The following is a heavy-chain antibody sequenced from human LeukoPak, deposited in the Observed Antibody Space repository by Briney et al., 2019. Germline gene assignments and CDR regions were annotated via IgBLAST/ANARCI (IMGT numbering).Heavy chain of an antibody. CDR2: ISGGGGSP. CDR3: AKAYYDILTGSDY. Sequence: GGSLRLSCAVSGFTFSNYAMSWVRQAPGKGLEWVSSISGGGGSPYYADSVRGRITISRDNSKNTLYLQMNSLRAEDTAVYYCAKAYYDILTGSDYWGQGTLVTVSS. CDR1: GFTFSNYA. D-gene: IGHD3-9*01. J-gene: IGHJ4*02. V-gene: IGHV3-23*01.